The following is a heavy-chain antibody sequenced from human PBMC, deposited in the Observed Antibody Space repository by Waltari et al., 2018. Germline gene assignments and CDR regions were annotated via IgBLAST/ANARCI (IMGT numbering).Heavy chain of an antibody. V-gene: IGHV1-24*01. CDR3: ATVQYDSSLSHFDY. D-gene: IGHD3-22*01. CDR1: GYSLTELS. Sequence: QGQLVQSGAEVKKPGASVTVSCKVSGYSLTELSMHWVRQAPGKGLAWMGGFDPEEGEITYAQKFEGRVTMTEDTSTDTAYMELSSLRSEDTAVYYCATVQYDSSLSHFDYWGQGTLVTVSS. J-gene: IGHJ4*02. CDR2: FDPEEGEI.